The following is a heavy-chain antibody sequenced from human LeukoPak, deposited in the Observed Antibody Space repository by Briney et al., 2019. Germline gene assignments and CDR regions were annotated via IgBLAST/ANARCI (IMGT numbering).Heavy chain of an antibody. D-gene: IGHD6-19*01. V-gene: IGHV1-3*01. CDR3: AREQWLGSYYFDY. Sequence: ASVKVSCKASGYTFTSYAMHWVRQAPGQRLEWMGWINAGNGNTKYSQKFQGRVTITRDTSASTAHMELSSLGSEDTAVYYCAREQWLGSYYFDYWGQGTLVTVSS. J-gene: IGHJ4*02. CDR1: GYTFTSYA. CDR2: INAGNGNT.